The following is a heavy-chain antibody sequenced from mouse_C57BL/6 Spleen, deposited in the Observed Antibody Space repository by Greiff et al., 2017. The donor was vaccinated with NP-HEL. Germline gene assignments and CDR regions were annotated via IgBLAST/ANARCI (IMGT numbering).Heavy chain of an antibody. Sequence: DVKLVESEGGLVQPGSSMKLSCTASGFTFSDYYMAWVRQVPEKGLEWVANINYDGSSTYYLDSLKSRFIISRDNAKNILYLQMSSLKSEDTATYYCARHWGGYFDYWGQGTTLTVSS. J-gene: IGHJ2*01. V-gene: IGHV5-16*01. CDR2: INYDGSST. CDR1: GFTFSDYY. CDR3: ARHWGGYFDY. D-gene: IGHD4-1*01.